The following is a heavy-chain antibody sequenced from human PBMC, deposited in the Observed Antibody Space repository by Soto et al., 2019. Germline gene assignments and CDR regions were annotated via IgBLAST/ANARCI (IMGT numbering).Heavy chain of an antibody. D-gene: IGHD3-10*01. J-gene: IGHJ5*02. CDR3: AREISGTISHVLLWSKQKNNWFDP. CDR1: GFTFSSYW. V-gene: IGHV3-7*01. Sequence: PGGSLRLSCAASGFTFSSYWMSWVRQAPGKGLEWVANIKQDGSEKYYVDSVKGRFTISRDNAKNSLYLQMNSLRAEDTAVYYCAREISGTISHVLLWSKQKNNWFDPWGQGTLVTVSS. CDR2: IKQDGSEK.